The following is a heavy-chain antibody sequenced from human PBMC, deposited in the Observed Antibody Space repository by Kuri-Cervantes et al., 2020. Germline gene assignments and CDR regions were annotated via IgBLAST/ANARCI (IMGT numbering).Heavy chain of an antibody. CDR3: ARDSRGRSNWFDP. CDR1: GFTFSDYY. Sequence: GESLKISCAASGFTFSDYYMSWIRQAPGKGLEWVSYISSSGSTIYYADSVKGRFTISRDNAKKSLYLQMNSLRADDTAVYYCARDSRGRSNWFDPWGQGTLVTVSS. V-gene: IGHV3-11*01. D-gene: IGHD3-16*01. CDR2: ISSSGSTI. J-gene: IGHJ5*02.